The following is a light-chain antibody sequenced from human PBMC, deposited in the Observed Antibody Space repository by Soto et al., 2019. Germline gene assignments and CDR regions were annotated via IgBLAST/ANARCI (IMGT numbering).Light chain of an antibody. J-gene: IGLJ2*01. Sequence: QAVVTQESSLTVSPGGTVTLTCASSTGAVTSGHHPHRLQQKPVQAPRTVIYSTDNKKDRTPARFSGSLLGGKAALTVSGVQPEDEAEYYCLFYYGGAQPHWVFGGGTKLTVL. CDR1: TGAVTSGHH. CDR2: STD. CDR3: LFYYGGAQPHWV. V-gene: IGLV7-43*01.